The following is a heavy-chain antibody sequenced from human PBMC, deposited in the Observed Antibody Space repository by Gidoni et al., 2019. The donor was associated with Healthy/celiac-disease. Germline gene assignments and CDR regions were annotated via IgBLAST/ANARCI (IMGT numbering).Heavy chain of an antibody. J-gene: IGHJ4*02. Sequence: QVQLVQSGAEVKKPGSSVKVSCKASGGTLSSYAISWVRQAPGQGLEWMGGIIPIFGTANYAQKFQGRVTITADKSTSTAYMELSSLRSEDTAVYYCASIHTYYYDSSGYYQEDYWGQGTLVTVSS. CDR1: GGTLSSYA. D-gene: IGHD3-22*01. CDR3: ASIHTYYYDSSGYYQEDY. CDR2: IIPIFGTA. V-gene: IGHV1-69*06.